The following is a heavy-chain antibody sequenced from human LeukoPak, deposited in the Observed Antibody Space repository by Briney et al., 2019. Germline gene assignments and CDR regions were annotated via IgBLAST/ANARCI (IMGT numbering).Heavy chain of an antibody. CDR2: IYSGGST. CDR3: ARGSTSSGYSFDY. V-gene: IGHV3-53*01. Sequence: GGSLRLSCAASGFTVSSNYMSWARQAPGKGLEWVSVIYSGGSTYYADSVKGRFTISRDNSKNTLYLQMNSLRAEDTAVYYCARGSTSSGYSFDYWGQGTLVTVSS. D-gene: IGHD3-22*01. CDR1: GFTVSSNY. J-gene: IGHJ4*02.